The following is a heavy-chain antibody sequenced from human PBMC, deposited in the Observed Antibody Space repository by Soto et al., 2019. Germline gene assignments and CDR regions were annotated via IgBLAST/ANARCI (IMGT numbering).Heavy chain of an antibody. CDR3: ARDRIAAAGDYYYGMDV. D-gene: IGHD6-13*01. CDR2: IIPILGIA. V-gene: IGHV1-69*08. CDR1: GGTFSSYT. J-gene: IGHJ6*02. Sequence: QVQLVQSGAEVKKPGSSVKVSCKASGGTFSSYTISWVRQAPGQGLEWMGRIIPILGIANYAQKFQRRVTITADKSTSTAYMELSSLRSEDTAVYYCARDRIAAAGDYYYGMDVWGQGTTVTVSS.